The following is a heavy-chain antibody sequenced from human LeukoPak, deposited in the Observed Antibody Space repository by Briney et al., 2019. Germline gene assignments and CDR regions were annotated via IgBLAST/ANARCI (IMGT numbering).Heavy chain of an antibody. Sequence: ASVKVSCKASGGTFSSYAISWVRQAPGQGLEWMGRIIPILGIANYAQKFQGRVTITAVKSTSTAYMELSSLRSEDTAVYYCARDTPGYSYGDYYYYGMDVWGQGTTVTVSS. D-gene: IGHD5-18*01. CDR2: IIPILGIA. V-gene: IGHV1-69*04. CDR3: ARDTPGYSYGDYYYYGMDV. J-gene: IGHJ6*02. CDR1: GGTFSSYA.